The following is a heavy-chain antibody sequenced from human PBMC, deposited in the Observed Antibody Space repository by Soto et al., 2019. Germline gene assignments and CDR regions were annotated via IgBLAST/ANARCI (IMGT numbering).Heavy chain of an antibody. CDR1: GFTFSSYW. CDR2: INSDGSST. Sequence: GGSLRLSCAASGFTFSSYWMHWVRQAPGKGLVWVSRINSDGSSTSYADSVKGRFTISRDNAKNTLYLQMNSLRAEDTAVYYCARVRYSYGCFDYWGQGTLVTVSS. V-gene: IGHV3-74*01. D-gene: IGHD5-18*01. CDR3: ARVRYSYGCFDY. J-gene: IGHJ4*02.